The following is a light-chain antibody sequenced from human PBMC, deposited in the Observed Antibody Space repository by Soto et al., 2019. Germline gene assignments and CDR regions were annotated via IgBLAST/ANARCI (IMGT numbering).Light chain of an antibody. V-gene: IGLV2-14*03. CDR2: EVS. Sequence: QSALTQPASVSGSPGQSITISCTGTSSNVGGYNYVSWFQQHPGKAPKLKIYEVSNRPSGVSNRFSGSKSGYTASLTISELPAEDEADYYCTSFTSISTWVFGGGTKLTVL. CDR1: SSNVGGYNY. J-gene: IGLJ3*02. CDR3: TSFTSISTWV.